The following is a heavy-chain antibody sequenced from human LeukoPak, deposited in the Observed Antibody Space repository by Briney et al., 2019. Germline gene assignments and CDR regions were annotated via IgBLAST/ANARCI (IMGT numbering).Heavy chain of an antibody. CDR3: ARDHRSGMTTVSTGFDY. CDR1: GFTFSSYA. D-gene: IGHD4-17*01. V-gene: IGHV3-23*01. J-gene: IGHJ4*02. CDR2: ISGSGGNT. Sequence: PGGSLRLSCAASGFTFSSYAMSWVRQAPGKGLEWVSAISGSGGNTYYADSVKGRFTISRDNSKNTLYLQMNSLRAEDTAVYYCARDHRSGMTTVSTGFDYWGQGTLVTVSS.